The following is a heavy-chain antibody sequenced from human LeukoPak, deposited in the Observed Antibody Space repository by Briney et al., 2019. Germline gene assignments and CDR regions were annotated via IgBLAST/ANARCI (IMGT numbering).Heavy chain of an antibody. D-gene: IGHD1-26*01. Sequence: GGSLRLSCAASGFTFSSYEMNWVRQAPGKGLEWVSYISSSGSTIYYADSVKGRFTISRDNAKNSLYLQMSSLRADDTAVYYCVRSRIWEVLSSFDLWGQGALVIVSP. CDR1: GFTFSSYE. V-gene: IGHV3-48*03. CDR3: VRSRIWEVLSSFDL. J-gene: IGHJ4*02. CDR2: ISSSGSTI.